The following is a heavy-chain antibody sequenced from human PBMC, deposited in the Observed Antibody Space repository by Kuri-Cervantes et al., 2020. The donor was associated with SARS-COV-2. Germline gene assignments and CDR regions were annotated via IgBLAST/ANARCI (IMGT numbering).Heavy chain of an antibody. Sequence: SCKASGYTFTSYYMHWVRQAPGKGLEWVAVISYDGSNKYYADSVKGRFTISRDNSKNTLYLQMNSLRAEDTAVYYCARDLFGGGGYYYGMDVWGQGTTVTVSS. J-gene: IGHJ6*02. CDR1: GYTFTSYY. D-gene: IGHD4-23*01. CDR2: ISYDGSNK. CDR3: ARDLFGGGGYYYGMDV. V-gene: IGHV3-30-3*01.